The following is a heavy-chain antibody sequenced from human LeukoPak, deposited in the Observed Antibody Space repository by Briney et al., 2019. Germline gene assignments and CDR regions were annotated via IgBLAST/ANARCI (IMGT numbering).Heavy chain of an antibody. CDR3: AKGPITMVRGVIISPYFDY. CDR1: GFTFSSYG. D-gene: IGHD3-10*01. V-gene: IGHV3-30*02. J-gene: IGHJ4*02. Sequence: PGGSLRLSCAASGFTFSSYGMHWVRQAPGKGLEWVAVIWYDGSNKYYADSVKGRFTISRDNSKNTLYLQMNSLRAEDTAVYYCAKGPITMVRGVIISPYFDYWGQGTLVTVSS. CDR2: IWYDGSNK.